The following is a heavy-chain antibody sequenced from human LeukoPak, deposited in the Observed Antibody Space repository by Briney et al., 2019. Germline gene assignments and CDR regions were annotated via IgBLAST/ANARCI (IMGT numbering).Heavy chain of an antibody. J-gene: IGHJ4*02. CDR3: ARDRGVYSGYFDY. V-gene: IGHV4-31*03. D-gene: IGHD2-15*01. CDR2: IYYSGST. CDR1: GGSISSGGYY. Sequence: KPSETLSLTCTVSGGSISSGGYYWSWIRQHPGKGLEWIGYIYYSGSTYYNPSLKSRVTISVDTSKNQFSLKLSSVTAADTAVYYCARDRGVYSGYFDYWGQGTLVTVSS.